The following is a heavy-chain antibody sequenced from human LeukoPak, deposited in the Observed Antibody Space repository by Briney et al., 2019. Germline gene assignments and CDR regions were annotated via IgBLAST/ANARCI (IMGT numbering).Heavy chain of an antibody. J-gene: IGHJ3*02. D-gene: IGHD1-26*01. Sequence: GGSLRLSCAASGFTFSSYWMSWVRQAPGKGLEWVANIKQDGSEKYYVDSVKGRFTISRDNAKNSLYLQMNSLRAEDTAVYYCGKNRYSGSLSPFDIWGQGTMVTVSS. CDR3: GKNRYSGSLSPFDI. CDR2: IKQDGSEK. CDR1: GFTFSSYW. V-gene: IGHV3-7*03.